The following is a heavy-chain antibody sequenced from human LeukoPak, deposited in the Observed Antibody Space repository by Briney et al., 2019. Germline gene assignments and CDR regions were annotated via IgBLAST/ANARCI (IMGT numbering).Heavy chain of an antibody. Sequence: GGSLRLSCAASGFTFSSYWMHWVRQAPGRRLVWVSRINNDGSSTSYADSVKGRFTISRDNAKDTLHLQMNSLRAEDTAVYYCARVRSAAAVDYWGQGTLVTVSS. V-gene: IGHV3-74*01. CDR2: INNDGSST. J-gene: IGHJ4*02. CDR1: GFTFSSYW. CDR3: ARVRSAAAVDY.